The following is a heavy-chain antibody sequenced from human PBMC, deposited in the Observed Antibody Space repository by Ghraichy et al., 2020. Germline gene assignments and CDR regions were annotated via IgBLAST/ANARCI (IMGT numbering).Heavy chain of an antibody. CDR2: IWYDGSNK. J-gene: IGHJ6*02. V-gene: IGHV3-33*01. D-gene: IGHD3-3*01. CDR3: ARPIFGVVIPGEVYGMDV. Sequence: GASLRLSCAASGFTFSSYGMHWVRQAPGKGLEWVAVIWYDGSNKYYADSVKGRFTISRDNSKNTLYLQMNSLRAEDTAVYYCARPIFGVVIPGEVYGMDVWGQGTTVTVSS. CDR1: GFTFSSYG.